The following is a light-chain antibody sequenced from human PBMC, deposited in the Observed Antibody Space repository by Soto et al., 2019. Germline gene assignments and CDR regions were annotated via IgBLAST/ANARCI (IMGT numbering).Light chain of an antibody. Sequence: EIVLTQSPGTLSLSPGERATLSCRASQSVSSSYLAWYQQKPGQAPRLLIYGASSRATGIPDRFSGSGSGTDFTLTISRLEPEDFAVYYCQQYGRSPWATFGQGTKLEIK. CDR1: QSVSSSY. CDR2: GAS. CDR3: QQYGRSPWAT. V-gene: IGKV3-20*01. J-gene: IGKJ2*01.